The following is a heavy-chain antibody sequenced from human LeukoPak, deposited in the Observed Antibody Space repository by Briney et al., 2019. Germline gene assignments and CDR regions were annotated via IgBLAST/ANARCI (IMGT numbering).Heavy chain of an antibody. J-gene: IGHJ6*03. V-gene: IGHV4-4*07. D-gene: IGHD2-15*01. CDR1: GGSISSYY. Sequence: SETLSLTCTDSGGSISSYYWSWIRQPAGKGLEWIGRIYTSGSTNYNPSLKSRVTMSVDTSKNQFSLKLSSVTAADTAVYYCARVLSEEYCSGGSCYPPYYYYYYYMDVWGKGTTVTISS. CDR2: IYTSGST. CDR3: ARVLSEEYCSGGSCYPPYYYYYYYMDV.